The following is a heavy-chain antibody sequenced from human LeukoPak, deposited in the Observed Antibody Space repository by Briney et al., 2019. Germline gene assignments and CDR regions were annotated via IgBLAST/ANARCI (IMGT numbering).Heavy chain of an antibody. CDR2: IIPNLGIA. CDR3: ASPGISYGDYDSSGYYQYYFDY. CDR1: GYTFTSYG. J-gene: IGHJ4*02. Sequence: SVKVSCKASGYTFTSYGISWVRQAPGQGLEWMGRIIPNLGIANYAQKFQGRVTIIADRSTSTAYMELSSLRSEDTAVYYCASPGISYGDYDSSGYYQYYFDYWGQGTLVTVSS. V-gene: IGHV1-69*04. D-gene: IGHD3-22*01.